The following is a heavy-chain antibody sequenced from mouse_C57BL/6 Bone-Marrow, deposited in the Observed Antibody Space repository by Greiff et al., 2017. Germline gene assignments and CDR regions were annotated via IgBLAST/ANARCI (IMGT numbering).Heavy chain of an antibody. CDR3: ARKLRAY. Sequence: VKLQQSGAELARPGASVKLSCKASGYTFTSYGISWVKQRTGQGLEWIGGIYPRSGNTYYNEKFKGKATLTADTSSSTAYMELRSLTSEDSAVYFCARKLRAYWGQGTLVTVSA. CDR2: IYPRSGNT. J-gene: IGHJ3*01. V-gene: IGHV1-81*01. CDR1: GYTFTSYG. D-gene: IGHD1-1*01.